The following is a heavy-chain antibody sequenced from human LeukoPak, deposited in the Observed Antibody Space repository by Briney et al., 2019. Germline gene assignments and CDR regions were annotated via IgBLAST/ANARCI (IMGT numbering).Heavy chain of an antibody. D-gene: IGHD2-2*01. Sequence: SETLSLTCTVSGGSISSYYWSWIRQPPGKGLEWIGYIYYSGSTNYNPSLKSRVTISADTSKNQFSLRLSSVTSADTAVYYCARADIVVVAAAMGPYYYHYYIDVWGKGTTVTVSS. CDR1: GGSISSYY. V-gene: IGHV4-59*01. CDR2: IYYSGST. J-gene: IGHJ6*03. CDR3: ARADIVVVAAAMGPYYYHYYIDV.